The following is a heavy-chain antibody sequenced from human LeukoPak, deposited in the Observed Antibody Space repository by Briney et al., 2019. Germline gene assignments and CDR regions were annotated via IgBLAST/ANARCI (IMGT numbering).Heavy chain of an antibody. D-gene: IGHD3-10*01. CDR3: ARGGITMVRGAPKQFDP. CDR1: GYTFTSYD. CDR2: MNPNSGIT. J-gene: IGHJ5*02. V-gene: IGHV1-8*01. Sequence: GASVKVSCKASGYTFTSYDINWVRQATGQGLEWMGWMNPNSGITGYAQKFQGRVTMTRNTSISTAYMELSSLRSEDTAVYYCARGGITMVRGAPKQFDPWGQGALVTVSS.